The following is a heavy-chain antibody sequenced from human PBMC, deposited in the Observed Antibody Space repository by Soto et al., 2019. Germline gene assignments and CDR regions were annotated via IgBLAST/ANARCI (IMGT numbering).Heavy chain of an antibody. CDR3: SRVGCSNSKCYTRGMDV. V-gene: IGHV4-4*07. D-gene: IGHD2-2*01. J-gene: IGHJ6*02. CDR2: IYSDGTT. Sequence: SETLSLTCTVSGGSISGYYWSWVRQPAGKGLEWVGRIYSDGTTNYSPSLKSRVTMSLDTSKDQFSLHLNSVTAADTAVYYCSRVGCSNSKCYTRGMDVWGQGTTVTVPS. CDR1: GGSISGYY.